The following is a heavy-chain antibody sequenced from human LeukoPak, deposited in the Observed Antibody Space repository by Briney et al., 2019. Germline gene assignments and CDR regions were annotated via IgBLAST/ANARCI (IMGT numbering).Heavy chain of an antibody. D-gene: IGHD4-23*01. CDR1: GFSFNTYN. CDR3: AREYGGNIDY. J-gene: IGHJ4*02. Sequence: GGSLRLSCAASGFSFNTYNTNWVCQAPGKGLEWVAVIWYDGSNKYYADSVKGRFTISRDNSKNTLYLQMNSLRAEDTAVYYCAREYGGNIDYWGQGTLVTVSS. CDR2: IWYDGSNK. V-gene: IGHV3-33*08.